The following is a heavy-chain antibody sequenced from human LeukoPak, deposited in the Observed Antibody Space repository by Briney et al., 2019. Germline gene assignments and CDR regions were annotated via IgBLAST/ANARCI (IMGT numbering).Heavy chain of an antibody. CDR3: ATHYYDSRGYDVGYYFDY. Sequence: PGGSLRLSCAASGFPFSSYAMSWVRQTPGKGLEWVSAISGPGVNTYFADSVKGRFTISRDNSKNTVYLQMNSVRAEDTAVYYCATHYYDSRGYDVGYYFDYWGQGTLVTVSS. CDR1: GFPFSSYA. V-gene: IGHV3-23*01. J-gene: IGHJ4*02. D-gene: IGHD3-22*01. CDR2: ISGPGVNT.